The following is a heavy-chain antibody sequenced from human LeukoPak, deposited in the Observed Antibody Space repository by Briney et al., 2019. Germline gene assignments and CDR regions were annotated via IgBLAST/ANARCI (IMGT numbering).Heavy chain of an antibody. CDR1: GLTFINHG. Sequence: GGSLRLSRTASGLTFINHGMHWVRQAPGKGLEWVAFIPYDGANKYYADSVKGRFTISRDTSKNMLSLQMSSLSAEDTALYYCVNGCDSRGYFCYFDYWGQGALVTVSS. V-gene: IGHV3-30*02. J-gene: IGHJ4*02. CDR3: VNGCDSRGYFCYFDY. CDR2: IPYDGANK. D-gene: IGHD3-22*01.